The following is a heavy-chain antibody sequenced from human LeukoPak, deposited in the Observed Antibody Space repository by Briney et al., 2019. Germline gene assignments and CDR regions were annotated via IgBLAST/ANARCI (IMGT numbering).Heavy chain of an antibody. CDR3: AKAPSITMVRGVISYYYGMDV. CDR2: IRYDGSNK. J-gene: IGHJ6*02. CDR1: GFTFSTYA. D-gene: IGHD3-10*01. V-gene: IGHV3-30*02. Sequence: PGGSLRLSCAASGFTFSTYAMSWVRQAPGKGLEWVAFIRYDGSNKYYADSVKGRFTISRDNSKNTLYLQMNSLKAEDTAVYYCAKAPSITMVRGVISYYYGMDVWGQGTTVTVSS.